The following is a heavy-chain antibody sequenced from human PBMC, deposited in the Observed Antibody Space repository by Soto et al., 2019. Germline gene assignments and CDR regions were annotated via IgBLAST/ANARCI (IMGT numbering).Heavy chain of an antibody. V-gene: IGHV3-30*01. Sequence: SVKGRFTFSRDNPKNTLYLQMNSLRPEDTAVYYCARSIAVAGTPELDFWGQGTLVTVSS. CDR3: ARSIAVAGTPELDF. J-gene: IGHJ4*02. D-gene: IGHD6-19*01.